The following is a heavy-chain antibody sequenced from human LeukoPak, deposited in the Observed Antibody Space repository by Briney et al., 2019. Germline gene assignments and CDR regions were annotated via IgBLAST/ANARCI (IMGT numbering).Heavy chain of an antibody. V-gene: IGHV1-2*02. CDR3: ASGSPYDGSPYLYSDY. CDR2: INPNSGGT. CDR1: GYTFTGYF. J-gene: IGHJ4*02. D-gene: IGHD1-26*01. Sequence: GASVKVSCRASGYTFTGYFLYWVRQAPGQGLEWMGWINPNSGGTNYAEKFQGRVTMTRDTSISTAYMTLNWLRSDDTAVYYCASGSPYDGSPYLYSDYWGQGTLVTVSS.